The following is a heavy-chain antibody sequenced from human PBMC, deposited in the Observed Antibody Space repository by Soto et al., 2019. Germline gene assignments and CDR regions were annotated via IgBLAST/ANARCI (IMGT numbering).Heavy chain of an antibody. J-gene: IGHJ5*02. CDR3: AKNGRAAAMYNWFDP. CDR2: ISGSGGTT. CDR1: GFTFSSYA. Sequence: EVQLLESGGGLVQPGGSLRLSCTGSGFTFSSYAMNWVRQAPGKGLESVSTISGSGGTTYYADSVKGRFTISRDNSKNTLYLQMSSLRAEDTAVYYCAKNGRAAAMYNWFDPWGQGTLVTVSS. V-gene: IGHV3-23*01. D-gene: IGHD6-13*01.